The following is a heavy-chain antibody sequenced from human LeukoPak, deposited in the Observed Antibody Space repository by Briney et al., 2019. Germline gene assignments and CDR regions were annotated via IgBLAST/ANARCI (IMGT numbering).Heavy chain of an antibody. CDR1: GGSISSTSYY. CDR2: IYYSGST. D-gene: IGHD5-18*01. Sequence: PSETLSLTCTVSGGSISSTSYYWGWIRQPPGKGLEWIGSIYYSGSTYYNPSLKSRVTISVDTSKNPFSLKVSSVTAADTAVYYCATHSGYSYGLSDYWGQGTLVTVSS. J-gene: IGHJ4*02. V-gene: IGHV4-39*01. CDR3: ATHSGYSYGLSDY.